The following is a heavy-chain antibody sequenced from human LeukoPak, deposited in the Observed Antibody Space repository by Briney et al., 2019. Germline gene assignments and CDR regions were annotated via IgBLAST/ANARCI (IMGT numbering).Heavy chain of an antibody. J-gene: IGHJ3*02. CDR3: ARAKLAYCGGDCYSNAFDI. D-gene: IGHD2-21*01. V-gene: IGHV3-74*01. CDR2: ISSDGSIT. CDR1: GFTFSTYW. Sequence: PGGSLRLSCAASGFTFSTYWMHWVRQAPGKGLVWVSRISSDGSITGYADSVKGRFTISRDNAKNTLYLQMISLRAEDTAVYYCARAKLAYCGGDCYSNAFDIWGQGTMVTVSS.